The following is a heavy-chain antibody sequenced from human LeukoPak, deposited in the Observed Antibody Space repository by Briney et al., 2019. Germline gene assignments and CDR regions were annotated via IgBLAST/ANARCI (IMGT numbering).Heavy chain of an antibody. V-gene: IGHV1-18*01. CDR2: ISAYNGNT. D-gene: IGHD3-22*01. CDR3: ARGYHDSSGNPHWYFDL. Sequence: EASVKVSCKASGYTFTSYGISWMRQAPGQGLEWMGWISAYNGNTNYALKFQGRVTMTTDTSTSTAYMELRSLRSDDTAVYYCARGYHDSSGNPHWYFDLWGRGTLVTVSS. CDR1: GYTFTSYG. J-gene: IGHJ2*01.